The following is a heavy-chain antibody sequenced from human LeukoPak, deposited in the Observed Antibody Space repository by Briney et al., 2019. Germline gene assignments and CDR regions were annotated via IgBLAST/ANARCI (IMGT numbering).Heavy chain of an antibody. CDR2: IYYSGST. CDR3: ARDNLDYYYYYGLDV. V-gene: IGHV4-59*01. J-gene: IGHJ6*02. D-gene: IGHD1-14*01. CDR1: GGSISSYY. Sequence: SETLSLTCTVSGGSISSYYWRWIRQPPGKGLEWIGYIYYSGSTNYNPSLKSRVTISVDTSKNQFSLKLSSVTAADTAVYYCARDNLDYYYYYGLDVWGQGTTVTVSS.